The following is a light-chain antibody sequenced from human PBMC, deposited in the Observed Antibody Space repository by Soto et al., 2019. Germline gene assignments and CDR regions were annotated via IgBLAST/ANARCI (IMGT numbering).Light chain of an antibody. Sequence: EIVLTQSPGTLSLSPGERATLSCRANQSISSSYFAWYQQKPGQAPRLLIYGASSRATGVPDRFSGSGSGTDFTLTISRLEPEDFALYYCQHYGSSPWTFGQGTKLEIK. J-gene: IGKJ1*01. CDR2: GAS. CDR1: QSISSSY. CDR3: QHYGSSPWT. V-gene: IGKV3-20*01.